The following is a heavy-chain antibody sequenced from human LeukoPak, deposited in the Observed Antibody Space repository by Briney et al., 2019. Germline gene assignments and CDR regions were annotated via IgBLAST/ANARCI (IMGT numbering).Heavy chain of an antibody. CDR2: ISGSGGST. V-gene: IGHV3-23*01. CDR3: AKAERYCSGGSCYPSFDS. J-gene: IGHJ4*02. Sequence: AGGSLRLSCAASGFTFSSYAMSWVRQAPGMGLEWVSGISGSGGSTYYADSVKGRFTISRDNSKNTLYLQMNSLRAEDTAVYYCAKAERYCSGGSCYPSFDSWAREPWSPSPQ. CDR1: GFTFSSYA. D-gene: IGHD2-15*01.